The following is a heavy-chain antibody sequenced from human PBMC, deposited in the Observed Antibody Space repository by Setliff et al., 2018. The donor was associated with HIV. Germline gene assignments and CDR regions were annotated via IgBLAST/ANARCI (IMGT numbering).Heavy chain of an antibody. CDR3: ASSRSLFGEEYFHH. CDR2: IYHGGTT. J-gene: IGHJ1*01. Sequence: SETLSLTCAVSGYSISSGYYWAWIRQPPGKGLEWIGSIYHGGTTYYNPSLKSRSTISEDTSKNQFSLSLSSVTAADTAVYYCASSRSLFGEEYFHHWGQGTLVTVSS. CDR1: GYSISSGYY. V-gene: IGHV4-38-2*01. D-gene: IGHD3-10*02.